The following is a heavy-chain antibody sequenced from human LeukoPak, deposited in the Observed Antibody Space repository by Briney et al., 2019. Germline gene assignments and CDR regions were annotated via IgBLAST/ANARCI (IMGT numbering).Heavy chain of an antibody. Sequence: ASVKVSCKASGYTFTGYYMHWVRQAPGQGLEWMGKINPSGDSTNYAQKFQGRVTMTTDTSTSTVYMELSRLRSDDTAVYYCARGGGATGYTAMVTLPRYWGQGTLVTVSS. CDR1: GYTFTGYY. V-gene: IGHV1-46*01. D-gene: IGHD5-18*01. J-gene: IGHJ4*02. CDR2: INPSGDST. CDR3: ARGGGATGYTAMVTLPRY.